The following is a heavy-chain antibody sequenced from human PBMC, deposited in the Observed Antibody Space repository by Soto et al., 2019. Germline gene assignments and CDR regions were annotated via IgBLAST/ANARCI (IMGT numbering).Heavy chain of an antibody. CDR2: INPNGGST. CDR1: GYTFTSYY. Sequence: QVQLVQSGAEVKKPGASVKLSCKASGYTFTSYYIHWVRQAPGQGLEWIGIINPNGGSTNYAHNFKGRRTVTRDTSTATVYKELGALTSEDTAVYYCARGLGLGDYWGQGTLVTVSS. J-gene: IGHJ4*02. D-gene: IGHD3-9*01. V-gene: IGHV1-46*01. CDR3: ARGLGLGDY.